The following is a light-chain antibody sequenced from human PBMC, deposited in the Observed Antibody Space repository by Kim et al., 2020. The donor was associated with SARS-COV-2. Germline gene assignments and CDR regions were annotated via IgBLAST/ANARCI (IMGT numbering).Light chain of an antibody. CDR2: AAS. V-gene: IGKV1-9*01. Sequence: GDRVTITCRASQDISSYLAWYQEKPGKVPKVLIYAASTLQSGVPSRFSGSGSGTEFTLTISSLQPEDFATYYCQHLHSYPYTFGQGTKLEI. J-gene: IGKJ2*01. CDR3: QHLHSYPYT. CDR1: QDISSY.